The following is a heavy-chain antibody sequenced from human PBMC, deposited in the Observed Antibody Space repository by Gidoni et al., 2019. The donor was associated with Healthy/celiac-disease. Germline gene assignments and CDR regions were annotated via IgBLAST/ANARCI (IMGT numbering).Heavy chain of an antibody. J-gene: IGHJ5*02. D-gene: IGHD6-6*01. CDR2: IYYRGST. Sequence: QVQLQESGPGLVKPSQTLSLTCTVSGGSISSGGYYWSWIRQHPGKGLEWIGYIYYRGSTYYNPSLKSRVTISVDTSKNQFSLKLSSVTAADTAVYYCARRTIAALDWFDPWGQGTLVTVSS. CDR1: GGSISSGGYY. V-gene: IGHV4-31*03. CDR3: ARRTIAALDWFDP.